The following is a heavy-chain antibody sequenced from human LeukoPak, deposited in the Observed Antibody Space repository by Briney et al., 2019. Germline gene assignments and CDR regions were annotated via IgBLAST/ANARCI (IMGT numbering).Heavy chain of an antibody. CDR2: ISISSSTI. CDR1: GFTFSSYS. J-gene: IGHJ4*02. D-gene: IGHD3-3*01. CDR3: ARGRIRFLEWLLDYFDY. V-gene: IGHV3-48*01. Sequence: GGSLRLSCAASGFTFSSYSMNWVRQAPGKGLEWVSYISISSSTIYYADSVTGRFTISRDNAKNSPYLQMTSLRAEDTAVYYCARGRIRFLEWLLDYFDYWGQGTLVTASS.